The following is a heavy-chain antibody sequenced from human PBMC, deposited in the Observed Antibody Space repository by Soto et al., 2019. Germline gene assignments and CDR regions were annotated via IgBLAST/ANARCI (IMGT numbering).Heavy chain of an antibody. CDR3: ARDIRPQLTVTTGQSAFDI. V-gene: IGHV3-48*01. CDR2: ISSSSSTI. J-gene: IGHJ3*02. Sequence: GGSLRLSCAASGFTFSSYSMNWVRQAPGKGLEWVSYISSSSSTIYYADSVKGRFTISRDNAKNSLYLQMNSLRAEDTAVYYCARDIRPQLTVTTGQSAFDIWGQGTMVTVSS. CDR1: GFTFSSYS. D-gene: IGHD4-4*01.